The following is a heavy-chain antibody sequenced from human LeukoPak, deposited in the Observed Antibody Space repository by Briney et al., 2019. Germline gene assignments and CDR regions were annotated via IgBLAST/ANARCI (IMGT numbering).Heavy chain of an antibody. D-gene: IGHD2-2*01. CDR3: ARSIVVVPAGMTNWFDP. CDR2: INHSGST. CDR1: GGSIRSSSYH. V-gene: IGHV4-39*07. Sequence: SETLSLTCTVSGGSIRSSSYHWGWIRQPPGKGLEWIGEINHSGSTNYNPSLKSRVTISADTSKNQFSLKLSSVTAADTAVYYCARSIVVVPAGMTNWFDPWGQGTLVTVSS. J-gene: IGHJ5*02.